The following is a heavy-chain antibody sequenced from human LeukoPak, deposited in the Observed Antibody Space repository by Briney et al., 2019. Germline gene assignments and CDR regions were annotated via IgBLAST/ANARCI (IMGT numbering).Heavy chain of an antibody. D-gene: IGHD3-16*01. CDR2: IKQDGSEK. J-gene: IGHJ3*02. V-gene: IGHV3-7*01. Sequence: GRSLRLSCAASGFTFSSYWMSWVRQAPGKGLEWVANIKQDGSEKYYVDSVKGRFTISRDNAKNSLYLQMNSLRAEDTAVYYCARGWVGGAFDIWGQGTMVTVSS. CDR1: GFTFSSYW. CDR3: ARGWVGGAFDI.